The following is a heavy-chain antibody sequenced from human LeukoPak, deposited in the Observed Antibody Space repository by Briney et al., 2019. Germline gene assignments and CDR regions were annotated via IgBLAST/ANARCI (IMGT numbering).Heavy chain of an antibody. J-gene: IGHJ6*02. CDR3: ARVDYSNHLSGMDV. CDR2: TNPNSGNT. D-gene: IGHD4-11*01. V-gene: IGHV1-8*01. Sequence: ASVKVSCKASGYTFTSYDINWVRQATGQGLEWMGWTNPNSGNTGYAQKFQGRVTMTRNTSISTAYMELSSLRSEDTAVYYCARVDYSNHLSGMDVWGQGTTVTVSS. CDR1: GYTFTSYD.